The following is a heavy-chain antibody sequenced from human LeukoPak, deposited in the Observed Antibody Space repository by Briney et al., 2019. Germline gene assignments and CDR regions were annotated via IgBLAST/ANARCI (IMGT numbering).Heavy chain of an antibody. V-gene: IGHV3-33*08. Sequence: GGSLRLSCAASGFTFSSYGTHWVRQAPGKGLEWVAFIRYDGSNKYYADSVKGRFTISRDNAKNSLYLQMNSLRAEDTAVYYCARRVGATTYYFDYWGQGTLVTVSS. J-gene: IGHJ4*02. CDR2: IRYDGSNK. CDR3: ARRVGATTYYFDY. CDR1: GFTFSSYG. D-gene: IGHD1-26*01.